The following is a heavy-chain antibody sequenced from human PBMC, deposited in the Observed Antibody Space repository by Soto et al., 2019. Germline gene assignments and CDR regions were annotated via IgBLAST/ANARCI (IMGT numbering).Heavy chain of an antibody. CDR2: MSASGVST. D-gene: IGHD6-19*01. V-gene: IGHV3-23*01. Sequence: EVPLLESGGGVVQPGGSLRLSCAAYGFTFSSYAMSWVRQPPGKGLGWGSVMSASGVSTYYADSGKGRFTISRDNSKNTLYMLMKRLTAEDTAVYYCASRSSGWYFDYWGQGTLIAVSS. CDR1: GFTFSSYA. CDR3: ASRSSGWYFDY. J-gene: IGHJ4*02.